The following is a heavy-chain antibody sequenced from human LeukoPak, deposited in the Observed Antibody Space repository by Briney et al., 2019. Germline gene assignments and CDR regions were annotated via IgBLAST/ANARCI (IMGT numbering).Heavy chain of an antibody. J-gene: IGHJ4*02. D-gene: IGHD2-21*01. CDR2: ISGGVGST. Sequence: GGSLRLSCAASGFSFSSYGMSWVRQAPGKGLEWVSAISGGVGSTYYADSVKGRFTISRDNSKNTLYLQMNSLRGEDTAVYYCAKERGGEFDYWGQGTLVTVSS. CDR3: AKERGGEFDY. V-gene: IGHV3-23*01. CDR1: GFSFSSYG.